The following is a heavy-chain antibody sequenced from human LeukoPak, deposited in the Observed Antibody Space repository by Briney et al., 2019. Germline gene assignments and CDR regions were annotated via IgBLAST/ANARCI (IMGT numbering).Heavy chain of an antibody. CDR3: ARAVYSSSPELFDY. CDR2: MNPNSGNT. Sequence: ASVKVSCKASGYTFTSYDINWVRQATGQGLEWMGWMNPNSGNTGYAQKFKGRVTMTRNTSISTAYMELSSLRSEDTAVYYCARAVYSSSPELFDYWGQGTLVTVSS. J-gene: IGHJ4*02. CDR1: GYTFTSYD. D-gene: IGHD6-6*01. V-gene: IGHV1-8*01.